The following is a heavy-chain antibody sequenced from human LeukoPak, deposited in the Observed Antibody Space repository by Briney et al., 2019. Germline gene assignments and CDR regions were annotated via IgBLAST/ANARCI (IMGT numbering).Heavy chain of an antibody. CDR1: GGSFSSYY. D-gene: IGHD6-6*01. CDR2: IYTSGST. V-gene: IGHV4-4*07. J-gene: IGHJ6*03. Sequence: PSETLSLTCTVSGGSFSSYYWSRIRQPAGKGLEWIGRIYTSGSTNYNPSLKSRVTMSVDTSKNQFSLKLSSVTAADTAVYYCARARSSSPYYYYYYMDVWGKGTTVSVSS. CDR3: ARARSSSPYYYYYYMDV.